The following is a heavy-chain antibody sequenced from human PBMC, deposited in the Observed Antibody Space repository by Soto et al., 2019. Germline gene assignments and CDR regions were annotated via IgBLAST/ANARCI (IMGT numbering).Heavy chain of an antibody. V-gene: IGHV1-18*01. CDR2: ISAYNGNT. CDR1: GYTFTSYG. CDR3: ARVIFGGDYFDY. D-gene: IGHD3-3*01. Sequence: QVQLVQSGAEVKKPGASVKVSCKASGYTFTSYGISWVRQAPGQGLEWMGWISAYNGNTNYAQKLQDRVTMTTDTPTTTACMELRSLRPDDTAVYYWARVIFGGDYFDYWGQRTLVNVSS. J-gene: IGHJ4*02.